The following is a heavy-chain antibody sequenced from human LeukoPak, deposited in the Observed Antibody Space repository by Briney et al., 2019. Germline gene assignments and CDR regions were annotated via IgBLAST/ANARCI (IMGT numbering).Heavy chain of an antibody. V-gene: IGHV3-20*04. CDR2: INWNGGST. D-gene: IGHD1-26*01. J-gene: IGHJ3*02. Sequence: TGGSLRLSCAASGFTFDDYGMSWVRQAPGKGLEWVSGINWNGGSTGYADSVKGRFTISRDNAKNSLYLQMNSLRAEDTALYYCARETASGSYPGAFYIWGQGTMVTVSS. CDR1: GFTFDDYG. CDR3: ARETASGSYPGAFYI.